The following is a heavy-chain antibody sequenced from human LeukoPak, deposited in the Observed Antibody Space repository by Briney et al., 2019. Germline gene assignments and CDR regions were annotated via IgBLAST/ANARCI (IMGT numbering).Heavy chain of an antibody. CDR3: ARDQYYSDTSGYPYDV. D-gene: IGHD3-22*01. Sequence: GGSLRLSCEPSGFRFSIYNMNWARLAPGKGLEWVSSISGSSSQVWYADSVKGRFTSSRDNAKNSLYLQMSSLRVEHTAVYYCARDQYYSDTSGYPYDVWGQGTMVTVSS. CDR1: GFRFSIYN. CDR2: ISGSSSQV. J-gene: IGHJ3*01. V-gene: IGHV3-21*01.